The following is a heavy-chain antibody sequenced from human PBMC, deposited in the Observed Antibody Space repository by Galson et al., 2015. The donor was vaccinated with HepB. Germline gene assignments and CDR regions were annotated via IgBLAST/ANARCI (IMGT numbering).Heavy chain of an antibody. Sequence: TLSLTCAVYGGSFSGYYWSWIRQPPGKGLEWIGEINHSGSTNYNPSLKSRVTISVDTSKNQFSLKLSSVTAADTAVYYCARGGRAARPGYYYYGMDVWGQGTTVTVSS. CDR2: INHSGST. CDR1: GGSFSGYY. V-gene: IGHV4-34*01. D-gene: IGHD6-6*01. J-gene: IGHJ6*02. CDR3: ARGGRAARPGYYYYGMDV.